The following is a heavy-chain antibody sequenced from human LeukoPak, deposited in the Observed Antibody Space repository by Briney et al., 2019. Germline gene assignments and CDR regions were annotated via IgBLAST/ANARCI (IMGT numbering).Heavy chain of an antibody. D-gene: IGHD3-22*01. CDR1: GYTFTSYG. J-gene: IGHJ5*02. Sequence: ASVKVSCKASGYTFTSYGISWVRQAPGQGLEWLGWISAYNGNTNYAQELQGRVTMTTDTSTSTAYMELRSLRSDDTAVYYCARVVTMIVVAEYNWFDPWGQGTLVTVSS. V-gene: IGHV1-18*01. CDR3: ARVVTMIVVAEYNWFDP. CDR2: ISAYNGNT.